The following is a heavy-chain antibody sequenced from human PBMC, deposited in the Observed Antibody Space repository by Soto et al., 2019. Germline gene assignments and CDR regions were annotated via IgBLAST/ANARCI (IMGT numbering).Heavy chain of an antibody. CDR3: AKSDSSGWFHYFQH. D-gene: IGHD6-19*01. J-gene: IGHJ1*01. V-gene: IGHV3-23*01. CDR1: GFTFSSDS. CDR2: ISARGDGT. Sequence: VQLLESGGGLVQPRGSLRLSCAASGFTFSSDSMSWVRQAPGKGLEWVSGISARGDGTFYADSVKGRFTISRDTSKNTLYLQMNSLRAEDTAVYCAKSDSSGWFHYFQHWGQGTLVTVSS.